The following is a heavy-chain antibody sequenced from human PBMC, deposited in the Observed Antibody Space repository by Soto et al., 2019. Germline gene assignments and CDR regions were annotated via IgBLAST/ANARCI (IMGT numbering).Heavy chain of an antibody. CDR1: GGSMSPYY. J-gene: IGHJ4*02. V-gene: IGHV4-59*01. D-gene: IGHD4-4*01. Sequence: SETLSLTCTVSGGSMSPYYWSWIRQAPGVGLEWIAYVYYSGYTHYNPSLKSRVTISVDTSKNQLSLKLTSVTAADTAVYYCARGLATVELDYWGPGALVTVSS. CDR3: ARGLATVELDY. CDR2: VYYSGYT.